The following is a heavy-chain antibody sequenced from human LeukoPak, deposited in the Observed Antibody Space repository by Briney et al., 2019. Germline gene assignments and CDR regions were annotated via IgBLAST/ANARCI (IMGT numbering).Heavy chain of an antibody. D-gene: IGHD1-14*01. J-gene: IGHJ5*02. Sequence: PGGSLRLSCAASGFTFSSYGMHWVRQAPGKGLERVAFIRYDGSNKYYADSVKGRFTISRDNSNNTLYLQMNSLRAEDTAVYYCAKDTTPPKAGFDPWGQGTLVTVSS. CDR2: IRYDGSNK. CDR3: AKDTTPPKAGFDP. CDR1: GFTFSSYG. V-gene: IGHV3-30*02.